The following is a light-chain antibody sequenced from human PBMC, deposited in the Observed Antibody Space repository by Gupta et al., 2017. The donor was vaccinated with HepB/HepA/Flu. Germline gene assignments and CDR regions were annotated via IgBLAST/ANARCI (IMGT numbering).Light chain of an antibody. CDR1: QSVGSY. CDR3: QKCSNY. CDR2: DAS. J-gene: IGKJ5*01. Sequence: VLTQSPATLSLSPGERATLSCRASQSVGSYLAWYQQKPGQAPRLLIYDASNMASGVPSRFSGSGSGTEFTRTISSLEPEDFAVYYCQKCSNYFGRGTQLEIK. V-gene: IGKV3-11*01.